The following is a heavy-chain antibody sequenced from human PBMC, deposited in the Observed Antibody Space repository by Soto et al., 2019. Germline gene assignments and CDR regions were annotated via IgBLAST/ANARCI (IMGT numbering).Heavy chain of an antibody. V-gene: IGHV5-51*07. D-gene: IGHD2-21*02. J-gene: IGHJ6*03. CDR1: GGNYISHG. CDR3: ARHGLPRVYYYSYMDV. Sequence: SSGERSGGNYISHGIGWIHKKPGKGLEWMGIIYPGDSDTRYSPSFQGQVTISADKSISTAYLQWSSLKASDTAMYYCARHGLPRVYYYSYMDVWGKGTTVTVSS. CDR2: IYPGDSDT.